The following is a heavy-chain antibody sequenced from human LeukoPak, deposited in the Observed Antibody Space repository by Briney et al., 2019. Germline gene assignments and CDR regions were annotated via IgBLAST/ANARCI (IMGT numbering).Heavy chain of an antibody. CDR2: INPDSGGT. CDR1: GYTFTDYF. Sequence: GASVKISCKASGYTFTDYFMQWVRHGPGQGLEWMGWINPDSGGTSYAQKFQGRVTMTRDTSINTVYMELSRLRSDDTAVYYRARDYELGTAGSAYKFFDYWGQGSLVTVSS. V-gene: IGHV1-2*02. J-gene: IGHJ4*02. D-gene: IGHD6-13*01. CDR3: ARDYELGTAGSAYKFFDY.